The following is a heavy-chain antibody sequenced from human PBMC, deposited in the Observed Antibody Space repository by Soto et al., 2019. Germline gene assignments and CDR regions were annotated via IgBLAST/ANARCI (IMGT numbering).Heavy chain of an antibody. CDR1: GFTFSSYA. CDR2: ISGSGGST. V-gene: IGHV3-23*01. J-gene: IGHJ4*02. Sequence: GGSLRLSCAASGFTFSSYAMSWVRQAPGKGLEWVSAISGSGGSTYYADSVKGRFTISRDNSKNTLYLQMNSLRAEDTAVYYCAKDRFLYCSGGSCSPGYFDYWGQGTLVTVSS. D-gene: IGHD2-15*01. CDR3: AKDRFLYCSGGSCSPGYFDY.